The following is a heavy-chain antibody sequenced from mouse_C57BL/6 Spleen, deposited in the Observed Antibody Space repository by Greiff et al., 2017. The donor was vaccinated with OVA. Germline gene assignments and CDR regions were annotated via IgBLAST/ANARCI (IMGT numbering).Heavy chain of an antibody. D-gene: IGHD2-4*01. CDR3: ARIRIYDYDGFAY. V-gene: IGHV5-17*01. CDR1: GFTFRDYG. Sequence: EVKLVESGGGLVKPGGSLTLSCAASGFTFRDYGMHWVRQAPEKGLEWVAYISSGSSTIYSADTVKGRFTISRDNAKNTLFLQMTSLRSEDTAMYYCARIRIYDYDGFAYWGQGTLVTVSA. J-gene: IGHJ3*01. CDR2: ISSGSSTI.